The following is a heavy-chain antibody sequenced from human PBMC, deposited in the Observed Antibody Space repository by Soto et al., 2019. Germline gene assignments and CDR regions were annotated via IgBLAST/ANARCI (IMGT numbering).Heavy chain of an antibody. D-gene: IGHD1-20*01. CDR2: IIPIFGTA. CDR1: GGTFSSYA. J-gene: IGHJ4*02. V-gene: IGHV1-69*06. CDR3: ARASPHPYNWNTDPPQLDY. Sequence: QVQLVQSGAEVKKPGSSVKVSCKASGGTFSSYAISWVRQAPGQGLEWMGGIIPIFGTANYAQKFQGRVTITADKSTSTAYMELSSLRSEDTAVYYCARASPHPYNWNTDPPQLDYWGQGTLVTVSS.